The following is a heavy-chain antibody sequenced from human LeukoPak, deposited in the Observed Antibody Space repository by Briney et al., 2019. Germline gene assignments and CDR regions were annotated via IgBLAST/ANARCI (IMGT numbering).Heavy chain of an antibody. CDR2: IYYSGST. D-gene: IGHD3-22*01. V-gene: IGHV4-39*01. CDR3: ARYYDSSGYLDY. Sequence: SETLSLTCTVSGGSISSSSYYWGWIRQPPGKGLEWIGSIYYSGSTYYNPSLKSRVTISVATSKNQCSLKLSSVTAADTAVYYCARYYDSSGYLDYWGQGNLVTVCS. J-gene: IGHJ4*02. CDR1: GGSISSSSYY.